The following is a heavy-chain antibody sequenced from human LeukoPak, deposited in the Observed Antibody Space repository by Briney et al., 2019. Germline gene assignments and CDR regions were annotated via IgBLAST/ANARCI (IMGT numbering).Heavy chain of an antibody. J-gene: IGHJ4*02. D-gene: IGHD4-17*01. CDR2: ISSNGGST. V-gene: IGHV3-64D*06. Sequence: GGPLRLSCSASGFTFSSYAMHWVGRAPGKGLKYVSAISSNGGSTYYADSVKGRFTISRDNSKNTLYLQMSSLRAEDTAVYYCVKDSDYGDYEMDYWGQGTLVTVSS. CDR3: VKDSDYGDYEMDY. CDR1: GFTFSSYA.